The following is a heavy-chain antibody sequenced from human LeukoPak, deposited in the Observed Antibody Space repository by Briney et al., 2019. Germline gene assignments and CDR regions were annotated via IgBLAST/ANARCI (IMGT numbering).Heavy chain of an antibody. V-gene: IGHV4-34*01. J-gene: IGHJ4*02. D-gene: IGHD3-10*01. CDR1: GVSFSDYY. CDR3: ARYGSGSYLEV. CDR2: INHSGNT. Sequence: SETLSLTCAVYGVSFSDYYWSWIRQPPGKGLEWIGEINHSGNTNNNPSLKSRVTISIDTSKNQFSLKLSSVTAADTAVYYCARYGSGSYLEVWGQGTLVTVSS.